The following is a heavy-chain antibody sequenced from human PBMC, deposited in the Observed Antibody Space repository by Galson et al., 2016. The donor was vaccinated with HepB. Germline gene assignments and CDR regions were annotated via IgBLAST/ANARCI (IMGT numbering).Heavy chain of an antibody. CDR2: ISGSDGST. CDR3: AKDGSSSLRFLDLGRRKNYGMEV. Sequence: SLRLSCAASGFTLSNYVMSWVRQAPGKGLEWVSGISGSDGSTNYADSVKGRFTISRDNSKNTLYLQMNSLRAEDTAVYYCAKDGSSSLRFLDLGRRKNYGMEVWGQGTTVTVSS. V-gene: IGHV3-23*01. J-gene: IGHJ6*02. CDR1: GFTLSNYV. D-gene: IGHD3-3*01.